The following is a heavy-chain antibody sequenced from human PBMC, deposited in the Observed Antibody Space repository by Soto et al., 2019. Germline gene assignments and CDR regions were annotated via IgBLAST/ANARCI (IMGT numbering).Heavy chain of an antibody. Sequence: PGGSLRLSCAASGFTFSSYSMNWVRQAPGKGLEWVSSISSSSSYIYYADSVKGRFTISRDNAKNSLYLQMNSLRAEDTAVYYCARESFGSSYLFDYWGQGTLVTVSS. CDR3: ARESFGSSYLFDY. CDR2: ISSSSSYI. D-gene: IGHD6-13*01. CDR1: GFTFSSYS. V-gene: IGHV3-21*01. J-gene: IGHJ4*02.